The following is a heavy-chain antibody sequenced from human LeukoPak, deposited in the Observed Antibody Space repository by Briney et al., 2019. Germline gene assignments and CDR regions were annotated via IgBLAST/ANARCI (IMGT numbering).Heavy chain of an antibody. CDR2: ISYDGRNK. CDR1: GFTLSTYA. CDR3: AREDY. V-gene: IGHV3-30-3*01. Sequence: PGGSLRLSCEASGFTLSTYAMYLARQAPGKGLDWVAVISYDGRNKYHADSVQGRFTISRDNSKNTLYLQMNSLRGEDTAVYYCAREDYWGQGTLVTVSS. J-gene: IGHJ4*02.